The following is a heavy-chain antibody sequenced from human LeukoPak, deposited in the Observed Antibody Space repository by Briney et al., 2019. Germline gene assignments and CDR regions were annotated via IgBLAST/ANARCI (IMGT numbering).Heavy chain of an antibody. CDR1: GYSFTSYG. J-gene: IGHJ4*02. CDR3: ARREAATYYFDY. Sequence: PGESLKISCKGSGYSFTSYGIGWVRQMPGKGLEGMGIIYPGESDTRYSPSFQGQCTISADKSISTAYLQWSNLKASDTAMYYCARREAATYYFDYWAQGTLVTVSS. D-gene: IGHD6-13*01. V-gene: IGHV5-51*01. CDR2: IYPGESDT.